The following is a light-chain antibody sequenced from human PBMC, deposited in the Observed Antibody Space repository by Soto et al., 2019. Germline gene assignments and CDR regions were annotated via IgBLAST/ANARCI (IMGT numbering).Light chain of an antibody. CDR1: SGHISYG. Sequence: QLVLTQSPSASASLGASVKLTCTLSSGHISYGIAWHQQQPEKGPRYLMKLNSDGSHRKGDGIPDRFSGSSSGAERYLIISSLQSEDEADYYCQTWVSGIGWVFGGGTKLTVL. V-gene: IGLV4-69*01. J-gene: IGLJ3*02. CDR3: QTWVSGIGWV. CDR2: LNSDGSH.